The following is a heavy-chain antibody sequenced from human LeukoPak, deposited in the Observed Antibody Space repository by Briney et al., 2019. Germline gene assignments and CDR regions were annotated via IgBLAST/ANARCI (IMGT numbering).Heavy chain of an antibody. CDR2: ISGSGGST. V-gene: IGHV3-23*01. CDR1: GITLNNYG. Sequence: GGSLRLSCAVSGITLNNYGMSWVRQAPGKGLEWVAGISGSGGSTNYADSVKGRFTISRDNPKNTLYLQMNILRAEDTAVYFCAKRGVVIRVILVGFHKEAYYFDSWGQGALVTVSS. D-gene: IGHD3-22*01. J-gene: IGHJ4*02. CDR3: AKRGVVIRVILVGFHKEAYYFDS.